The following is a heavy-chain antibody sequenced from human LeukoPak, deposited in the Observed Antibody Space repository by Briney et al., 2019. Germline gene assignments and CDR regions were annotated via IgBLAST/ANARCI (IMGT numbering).Heavy chain of an antibody. CDR1: GFTVSSNH. CDR3: ARGPAGYN. Sequence: GGSLRLSCAASGFTVSSNHMSWVRQAPGKGLEWVSVIYSGGSTDYADSVKGRFTISRDNLKNTPYLQMNSLRAEDTAVYYCARGPAGYNWGQGTLVTFSS. D-gene: IGHD1-1*01. V-gene: IGHV3-53*01. J-gene: IGHJ4*02. CDR2: IYSGGST.